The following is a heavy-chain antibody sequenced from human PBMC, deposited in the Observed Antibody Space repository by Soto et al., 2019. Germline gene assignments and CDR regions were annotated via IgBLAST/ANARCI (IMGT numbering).Heavy chain of an antibody. V-gene: IGHV1-18*01. CDR1: GYPFSSYG. D-gene: IGHD3-10*01. J-gene: IGHJ3*02. CDR2: ISAYNGNT. CDR3: ARDYGSGYDAFDI. Sequence: GASVKGSCKASGYPFSSYGISWGRQAPGQGLEWMGWISAYNGNTNYAQKLQGRVTMTTDTSTSTAYMELRSLRSDDTAVYYCARDYGSGYDAFDIWGQGTMVTVSS.